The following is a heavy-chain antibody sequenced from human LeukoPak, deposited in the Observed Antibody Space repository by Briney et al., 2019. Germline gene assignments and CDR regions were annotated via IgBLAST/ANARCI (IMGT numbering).Heavy chain of an antibody. D-gene: IGHD3-22*01. CDR2: ISYSGST. J-gene: IGHJ4*02. Sequence: SETLCLACTVSGGSISSYYWSRMRQPPGKGLEWIGYISYSGSTSYNPSLNSRVTISLDASKNQFSLKLSSVTAADTAVYYCARQRYYYDSSNYFDYWGQGALVTVSS. CDR3: ARQRYYYDSSNYFDY. CDR1: GGSISSYY. V-gene: IGHV4-59*08.